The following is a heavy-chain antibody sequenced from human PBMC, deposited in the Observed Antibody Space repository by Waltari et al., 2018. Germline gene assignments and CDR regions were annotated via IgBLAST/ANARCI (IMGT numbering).Heavy chain of an antibody. CDR3: ARGLPFPTASDY. Sequence: EVLLVESGGGLVKPGGSLRLSCAASNFIFSSSSMNWFRQRPGKGLEWVSSIIGNRRSDTYYADSVRGRFTISRDNAKNSLFLQMNSLRAEDTAVYYCARGLPFPTASDYWGQGTLVSVSS. CDR1: NFIFSSSS. D-gene: IGHD5-18*01. CDR2: IIGNRRSDT. J-gene: IGHJ4*02. V-gene: IGHV3-21*02.